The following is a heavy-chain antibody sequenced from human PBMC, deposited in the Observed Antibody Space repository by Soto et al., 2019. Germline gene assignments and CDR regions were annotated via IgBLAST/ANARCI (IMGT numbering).Heavy chain of an antibody. Sequence: ASVKVSCKASGDTFSFYTINWVRQAPGQGLEWMGWISPYNGNTNYAQKLQGRVTMTTDTSTSTAYMELRSLRSDDTAVYYCARGIGGYFGVDYYYGMDVWGQGTTVTVSS. V-gene: IGHV1-18*01. CDR2: ISPYNGNT. CDR3: ARGIGGYFGVDYYYGMDV. J-gene: IGHJ6*02. CDR1: GDTFSFYT. D-gene: IGHD3-16*01.